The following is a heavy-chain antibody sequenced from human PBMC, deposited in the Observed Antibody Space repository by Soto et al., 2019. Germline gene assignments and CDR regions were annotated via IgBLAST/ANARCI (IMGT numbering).Heavy chain of an antibody. CDR1: GYTFTSYA. V-gene: IGHV1-3*01. CDR2: INAGNGNT. Sequence: ASVKVSCKASGYTFTSYAMHWVRQATGQRLEWMGWINAGNGNTKYSQKFQGRVTFTRDTSAGTVYMQLSSLTSEDTAVYYCARDDSGFSGSHYIDYFNYWGQGALVTVSS. CDR3: ARDDSGFSGSHYIDYFNY. J-gene: IGHJ4*02. D-gene: IGHD1-26*01.